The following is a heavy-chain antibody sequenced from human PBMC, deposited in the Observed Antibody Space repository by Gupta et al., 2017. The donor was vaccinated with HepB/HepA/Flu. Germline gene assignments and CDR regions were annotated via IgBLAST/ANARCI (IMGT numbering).Heavy chain of an antibody. CDR2: IYSSGST. CDR1: GGSISSYY. V-gene: IGHV4-59*08. CDR3: ARGIAAAGTLFDY. J-gene: IGHJ4*01. D-gene: IGHD6-13*01. Sequence: QVQLQVSGPGLVKPSETLSLTCTVSGGSISSYYWSWIRQPPGKGLEWIVYIYSSGSTSNHPSLKSRVTISVDTSKNQFSLKLSSVTAADTAVYYCARGIAAAGTLFDYWGQEPWSPSPQ.